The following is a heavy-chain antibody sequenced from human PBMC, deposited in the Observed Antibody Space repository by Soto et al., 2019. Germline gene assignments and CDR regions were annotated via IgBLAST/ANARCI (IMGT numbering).Heavy chain of an antibody. J-gene: IGHJ4*02. Sequence: EVQLSESGGGLVQPGGSLRLSCTASGLTFRNYAMTWVRQAPGKGPEWVSTVSGRGDETFYADSVKGRFTISRDNSKDTVYLLMNSLRVEDTAVYCCAKGGHLSFFDYWGQGTLVTVSS. V-gene: IGHV3-23*01. CDR2: VSGRGDET. CDR3: AKGGHLSFFDY. CDR1: GLTFRNYA. D-gene: IGHD3-16*02.